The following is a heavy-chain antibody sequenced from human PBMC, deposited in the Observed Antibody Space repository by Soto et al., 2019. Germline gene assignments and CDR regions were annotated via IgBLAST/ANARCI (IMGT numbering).Heavy chain of an antibody. J-gene: IGHJ4*02. D-gene: IGHD2-2*01. CDR3: ASYCSSTSCYEGGY. V-gene: IGHV1-69*02. CDR1: GGTFSSYT. CDR2: IIPILGIA. Sequence: QFQLVQSGAEVKKPGSSVKVSCKASGGTFSSYTISWVRQAPGQGLEWMGRIIPILGIANYAQKFQGRVTITADKSTSTAYMELSSLRSDDTAVYYCASYCSSTSCYEGGYWGQGTLVTVSS.